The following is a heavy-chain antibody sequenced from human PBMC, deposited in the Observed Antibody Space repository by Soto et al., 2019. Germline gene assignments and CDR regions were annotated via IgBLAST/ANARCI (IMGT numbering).Heavy chain of an antibody. CDR3: ARAGSSWYQYNWFDP. D-gene: IGHD6-13*01. CDR1: GGSFSGYY. CDR2: INHSGST. Sequence: SETLSLTCAVYGGSFSGYYWSWIRQPPGKGLEWIGEINHSGSTNYNPSLKSRVTISVDTSKNQFSLKLSSVTAADTAVYYCARAGSSWYQYNWFDPWGQGTLVTV. V-gene: IGHV4-34*01. J-gene: IGHJ5*02.